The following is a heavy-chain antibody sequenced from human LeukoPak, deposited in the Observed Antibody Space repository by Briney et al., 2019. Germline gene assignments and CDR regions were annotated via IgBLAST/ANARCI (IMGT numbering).Heavy chain of an antibody. J-gene: IGHJ4*02. CDR3: ARGSKYYYDSSGYYYGEY. D-gene: IGHD3-22*01. V-gene: IGHV1-18*01. CDR2: ISAYNGNT. Sequence: ASVKVSCKASGYTFTSYGISWVRQAPGQGLEWMGWISAYNGNTNYAQKLQGRVTMTTDTSTSTAYMELRSLRSDDTAVYYCARGSKYYYDSSGYYYGEYWGQGTLVTVSS. CDR1: GYTFTSYG.